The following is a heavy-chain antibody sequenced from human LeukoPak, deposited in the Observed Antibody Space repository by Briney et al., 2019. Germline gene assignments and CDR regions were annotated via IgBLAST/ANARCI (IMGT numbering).Heavy chain of an antibody. Sequence: SETLSLTCAVYGGSFSGYYWSWIRQPPGKGLEWIGEINHSGSTNYNPSLKSRVTISVDTSKNQFSLKLSSVTAADTAVYYCARGRRVAAAGTGFVDYWGQGTLVNVSS. CDR1: GGSFSGYY. CDR2: INHSGST. D-gene: IGHD6-13*01. V-gene: IGHV4-34*01. CDR3: ARGRRVAAAGTGFVDY. J-gene: IGHJ4*02.